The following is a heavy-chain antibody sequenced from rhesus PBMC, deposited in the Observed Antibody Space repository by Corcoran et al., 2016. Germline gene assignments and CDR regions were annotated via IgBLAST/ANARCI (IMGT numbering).Heavy chain of an antibody. J-gene: IGHJ2*01. CDR1: GYSFTRSW. V-gene: IGHV5S1*01. CDR2: LYPCYSDT. CDR3: AKSVYNIWTGYYTDWYFDL. Sequence: EVQLVQSGAEVKRPGESLRISCKTSGYSFTRSWISWFCQMPGNGLDWMGGLYPCYSDTRYSPSFQGHVTSSADKSISTTFLQWSSLKASDTATYYCAKSVYNIWTGYYTDWYFDLWGPGTPITISS. D-gene: IGHD3-3*01.